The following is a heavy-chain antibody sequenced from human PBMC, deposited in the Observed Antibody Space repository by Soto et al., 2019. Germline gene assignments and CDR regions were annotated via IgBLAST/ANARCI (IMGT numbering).Heavy chain of an antibody. CDR2: ISGSGGST. D-gene: IGHD5-12*01. V-gene: IGHV3-23*01. J-gene: IGHJ4*02. Sequence: EVQLLESGGGLVQPGGSLRLSCAASGFTFSTYIMSWVRQAPGKGLEWVSGISGSGGSTYYTDSVKGRFTISRDNSRNTLYLQMNSLRADDTAVYHCAILRGYSGYGEDYWGQGTLVTVSS. CDR3: AILRGYSGYGEDY. CDR1: GFTFSTYI.